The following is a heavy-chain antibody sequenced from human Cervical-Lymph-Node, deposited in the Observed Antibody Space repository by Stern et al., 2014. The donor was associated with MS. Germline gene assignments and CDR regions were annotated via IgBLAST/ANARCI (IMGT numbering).Heavy chain of an antibody. J-gene: IGHJ4*02. CDR3: ARDTSSPERSDW. CDR1: GFTVSRDY. V-gene: IGHV3-53*01. D-gene: IGHD1-1*01. Sequence: EVQLVQSGGGVIPPGGSLRLSFTASGFTVSRDYMTWVRQAPGKGLEWVSLITNGGSTVYTDSVKGRFTISRDDSKNTVYLHMTSLRAEDTAMYYCARDTSSPERSDWWGQGTLVTVSS. CDR2: ITNGGST.